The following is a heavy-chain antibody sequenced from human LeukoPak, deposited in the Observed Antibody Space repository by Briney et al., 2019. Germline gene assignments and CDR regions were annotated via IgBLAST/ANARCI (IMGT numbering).Heavy chain of an antibody. D-gene: IGHD2-21*02. V-gene: IGHV4-59*01. CDR1: GGSISSYF. CDR2: ISYSGST. J-gene: IGHJ2*01. CDR3: ARASYCGGNCYWYFDL. Sequence: SETLSLTCTVSGGSISSYFWSWIRQPPGKGLEWIGYISYSGSTSYNPSLKSRVTISVDTSKDNFSLKLSSVTAADTAVYYCARASYCGGNCYWYFDLWGRGTLVTVSS.